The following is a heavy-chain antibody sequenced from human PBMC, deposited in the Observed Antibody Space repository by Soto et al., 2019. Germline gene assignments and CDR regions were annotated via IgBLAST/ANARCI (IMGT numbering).Heavy chain of an antibody. CDR1: GYSFTSYW. J-gene: IGHJ6*02. D-gene: IGHD6-13*01. V-gene: IGHV5-51*01. CDR2: IYPGDSDT. CDR3: ARHHGSPGSYFGLDV. Sequence: GESLKISCKGSGYSFTSYWINWVRQMPGKGLEWMGIIYPGDSDTRYSPSFQGQVTISADKSIDTAYLQWRSLKASDTAVYYCARHHGSPGSYFGLDVWGQGTTVTVSS.